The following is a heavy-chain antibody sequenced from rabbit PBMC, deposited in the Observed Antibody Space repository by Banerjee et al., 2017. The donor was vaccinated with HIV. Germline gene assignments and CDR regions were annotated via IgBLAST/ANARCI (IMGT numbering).Heavy chain of an antibody. J-gene: IGHJ4*01. CDR3: ARDQNGLDYAFTL. V-gene: IGHV1S40*01. CDR1: GFDLSSYYY. D-gene: IGHD2-1*01. Sequence: QSLEESGGDLVKPGASLTLTCKASGFDLSSYYYMCWVRQAPGKGLEWIACIDAGSSGSTWYASWAKGRFTIPKTSSTTVTLQMTSLTAADTATYFCARDQNGLDYAFTLWGPGTLVTDS. CDR2: IDAGSSGST.